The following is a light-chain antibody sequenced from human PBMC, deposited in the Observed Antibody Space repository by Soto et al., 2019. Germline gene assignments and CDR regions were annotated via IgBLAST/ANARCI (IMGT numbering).Light chain of an antibody. CDR2: DAS. Sequence: EIFLTQSPSNLSLSPVEIATLSCRDSQSVSSYLAWYQQKPGQAPRLLIYDASNRATGIPARFSGSGSGTDFTLTISSLEPEDFAVYYCQQRSNWPPITFGQGTRLEIK. CDR1: QSVSSY. J-gene: IGKJ5*01. V-gene: IGKV3-11*01. CDR3: QQRSNWPPIT.